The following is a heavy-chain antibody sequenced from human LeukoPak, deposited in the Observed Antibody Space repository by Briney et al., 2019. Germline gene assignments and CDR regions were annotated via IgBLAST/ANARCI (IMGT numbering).Heavy chain of an antibody. V-gene: IGHV4-4*07. CDR1: GGSFSGYY. CDR2: IYTSVYT. D-gene: IGHD6-19*01. CDR3: ARDVGAHGSGWYSVAFDM. J-gene: IGHJ3*02. Sequence: SETLSLTCTLSGGSFSGYYWSWIPQRAGRGLEWIGRIYTSVYTNYNTSLKSQVTMSVDTSKNQFSLNLSSVTAAGTAVYYCARDVGAHGSGWYSVAFDMWGQGTMVTVSS.